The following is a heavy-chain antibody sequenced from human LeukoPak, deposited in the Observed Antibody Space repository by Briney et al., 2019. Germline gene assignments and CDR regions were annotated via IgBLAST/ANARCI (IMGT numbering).Heavy chain of an antibody. D-gene: IGHD1-26*01. J-gene: IGHJ4*02. Sequence: GGSLRLSCAASGFTFSSYNMNWVRQAPGKGLEWVSSITSGSTYIFYADSVKGRFTISRDNAKNSLYLQMNSLRVEDTAVYYCATYSGAHHKTFDYWGQGTLVSVSS. CDR3: ATYSGAHHKTFDY. V-gene: IGHV3-21*01. CDR2: ITSGSTYI. CDR1: GFTFSSYN.